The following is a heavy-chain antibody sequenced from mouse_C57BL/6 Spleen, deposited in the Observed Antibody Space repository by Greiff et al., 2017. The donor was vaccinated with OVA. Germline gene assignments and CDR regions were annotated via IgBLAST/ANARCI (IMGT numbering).Heavy chain of an antibody. CDR2: ITPSHGGT. J-gene: IGHJ1*03. V-gene: IGHV1-53*01. CDR1: GYTFPSYW. Sequence: QVQLQQPGTELVKPGASVKLSCKASGYTFPSYWMHWVKQRPGQGLELLGTITPSHGGTNYNEKFKSKATLTVDKSSSTAYMQLSSLTSEDSAVYYCARSYYGSSYWYFDVWGTGTTVTVSS. D-gene: IGHD1-1*01. CDR3: ARSYYGSSYWYFDV.